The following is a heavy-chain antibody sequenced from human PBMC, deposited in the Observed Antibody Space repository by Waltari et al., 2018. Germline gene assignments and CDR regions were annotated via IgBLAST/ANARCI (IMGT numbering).Heavy chain of an antibody. Sequence: EVQLVESGGGLVKPGGSLSLSCAASGFTFRNDSMNGGRQAPGKGLEWVSSISSRSTYIDYTDSVKGRFTISRDNAKNSLYLQMNSLRAEDTAVYYCARDGSYWGQGTLVTVSS. CDR1: GFTFRNDS. CDR2: ISSRSTYI. CDR3: ARDGSY. V-gene: IGHV3-21*01. J-gene: IGHJ4*02.